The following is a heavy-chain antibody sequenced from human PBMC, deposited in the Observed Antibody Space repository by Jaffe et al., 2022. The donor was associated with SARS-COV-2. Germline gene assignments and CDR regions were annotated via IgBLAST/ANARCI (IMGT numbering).Heavy chain of an antibody. CDR2: INHSGST. J-gene: IGHJ5*02. Sequence: QVQLQQWGAGLLKPSETLSLTCAVYGGSFSGYYWSWIRQPPGKGLEWIGEINHSGSTNYNPSLKSRVTISVDTSKNQFSLKLSSVTAADTAVYYCARKVVVVPAAKSLNWFDPWGQGTLVTVSS. D-gene: IGHD2-2*01. V-gene: IGHV4-34*01. CDR3: ARKVVVVPAAKSLNWFDP. CDR1: GGSFSGYY.